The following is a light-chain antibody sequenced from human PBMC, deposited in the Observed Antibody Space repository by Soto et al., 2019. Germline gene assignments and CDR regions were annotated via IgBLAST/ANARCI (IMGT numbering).Light chain of an antibody. CDR2: KAS. J-gene: IGKJ1*01. V-gene: IGKV1-5*03. CDR3: QQYNSYPWT. CDR1: QSISSW. Sequence: DIQMTQSPSTXSASVGDRVTITCRASQSISSWLAWYQQKPGKAPKLLIYKASSLESGVPSRFSGSGSGTEFTLTISSLQPDDFATYYCQQYNSYPWTFGQGTKADIK.